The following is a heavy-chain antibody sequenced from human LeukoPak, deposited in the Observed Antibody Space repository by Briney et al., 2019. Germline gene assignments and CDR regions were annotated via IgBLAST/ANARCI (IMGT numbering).Heavy chain of an antibody. V-gene: IGHV1-69*06. Sequence: ASVKVSCKASVGTFSSYAISWVRQAPGQGREWMGGIIPIFGTANYAQKFQGRVTITADKSTSTAYMELSSLRSEDTAVYYCARVGEWPHFDYWGQGTLVTVSS. D-gene: IGHD3-10*01. CDR3: ARVGEWPHFDY. CDR1: VGTFSSYA. CDR2: IIPIFGTA. J-gene: IGHJ4*02.